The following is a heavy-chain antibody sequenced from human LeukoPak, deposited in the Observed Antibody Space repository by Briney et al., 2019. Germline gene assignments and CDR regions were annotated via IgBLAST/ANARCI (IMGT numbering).Heavy chain of an antibody. D-gene: IGHD3-10*01. CDR1: GFTFNNYG. Sequence: GGSLRLSCAASGFTFNNYGMHWVRQAPGKGLEWVAFIRYNGNNQYYADSVKGRFTISRDNSKNTLYLQMNSLRAEDTAVYYFAKDFGPDRHKIGITVVRGRPYYFDYWGQGTLVTVSS. CDR2: IRYNGNNQ. J-gene: IGHJ4*02. CDR3: AKDFGPDRHKIGITVVRGRPYYFDY. V-gene: IGHV3-30*02.